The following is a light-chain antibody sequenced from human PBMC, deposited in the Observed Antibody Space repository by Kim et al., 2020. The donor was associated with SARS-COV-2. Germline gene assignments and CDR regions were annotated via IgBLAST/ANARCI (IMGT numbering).Light chain of an antibody. CDR2: DAS. Sequence: EIVLTQSPATLSLSPGERATLSCRASQYIDNWLAWYQQKPGQVPRLLIYDASNRATGISARFSGSGSGTDFTLTISSLEPEDFAVYYCQHSRTWPLTFGQGTKLEI. CDR1: QYIDNW. CDR3: QHSRTWPLT. V-gene: IGKV3-11*01. J-gene: IGKJ2*01.